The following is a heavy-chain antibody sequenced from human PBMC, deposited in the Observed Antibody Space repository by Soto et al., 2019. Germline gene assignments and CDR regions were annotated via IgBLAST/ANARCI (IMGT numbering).Heavy chain of an antibody. CDR3: ARDGEGIAVPGNSFDI. CDR1: GGTFSSYA. Sequence: ASVKVSCTASGGTFSSYAISWVRQAPGQGLEWMGGIIPIFGTANYAQKFQGRVTITADESTSTAYMELSRLRSDDTAVYYCARDGEGIAVPGNSFDIWGQGAMVTVSS. J-gene: IGHJ3*02. V-gene: IGHV1-69*13. D-gene: IGHD6-19*01. CDR2: IIPIFGTA.